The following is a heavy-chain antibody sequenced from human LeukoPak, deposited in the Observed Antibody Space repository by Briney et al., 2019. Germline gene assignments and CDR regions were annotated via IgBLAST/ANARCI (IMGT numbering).Heavy chain of an antibody. J-gene: IGHJ5*02. CDR2: INHSGST. D-gene: IGHD3-10*01. V-gene: IGHV4-34*01. Sequence: SETLSLTCAVYGGSFSGYYWSWIRQPPGKGLEWIGEINHSGSTNYNPSLKSRVTISVDTSKNQFSLKLSSVTAADTAVYYCARVFRFGEWYNRFDPWGQGTLVTVSS. CDR3: ARVFRFGEWYNRFDP. CDR1: GGSFSGYY.